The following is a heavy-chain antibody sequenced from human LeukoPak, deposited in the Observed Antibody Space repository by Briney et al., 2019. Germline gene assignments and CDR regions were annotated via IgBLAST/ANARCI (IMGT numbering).Heavy chain of an antibody. V-gene: IGHV3-30*18. D-gene: IGHD3-22*01. CDR2: ILYDGSDQ. CDR3: AKDRSVVARTVYYYYGMDV. CDR1: GFTFSSYG. Sequence: GGSLRLSCAASGFTFSSYGMHWVRQAPGKGLEWVTVILYDGSDQYHADSVKGRFTISRDNSKNTLYLQMNSLRAEDTAVYYCAKDRSVVARTVYYYYGMDVWGQGTTVTVSS. J-gene: IGHJ6*02.